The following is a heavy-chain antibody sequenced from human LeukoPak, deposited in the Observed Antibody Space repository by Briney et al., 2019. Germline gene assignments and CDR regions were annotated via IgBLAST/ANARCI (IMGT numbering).Heavy chain of an antibody. CDR1: GFTFSNYG. D-gene: IGHD4-17*01. Sequence: GGSLRLSCAASGFTFSNYGMSWVRQAPGRGLEWVSAISGSAGSTHYADSVKGRLTISRDNSKNTLYLQMNSLRAEDTAVYYCAKDRALYGDYGYYFDFWGQGALVTVSS. J-gene: IGHJ4*02. CDR2: ISGSAGST. CDR3: AKDRALYGDYGYYFDF. V-gene: IGHV3-23*01.